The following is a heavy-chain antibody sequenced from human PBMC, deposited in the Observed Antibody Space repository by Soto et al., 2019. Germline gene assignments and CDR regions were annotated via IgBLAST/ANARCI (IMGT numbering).Heavy chain of an antibody. V-gene: IGHV3-23*01. CDR3: AKGYLGFDY. D-gene: IGHD3-9*01. CDR1: GVTFTSYA. Sequence: GGSLRLSCAASGVTFTSYAITWVRQVPWEGLQWVSSISKSGDSTYYEDSVKGRFTTSRDNSKNTLYLQMNSLRAEDTAIYYCAKGYLGFDYSGQGTLVTFSS. CDR2: ISKSGDST. J-gene: IGHJ4*02.